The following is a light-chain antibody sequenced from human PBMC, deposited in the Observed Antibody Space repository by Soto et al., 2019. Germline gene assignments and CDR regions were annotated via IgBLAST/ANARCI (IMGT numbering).Light chain of an antibody. V-gene: IGKV3-20*01. CDR1: QTVRNNY. J-gene: IGKJ4*01. CDR3: QQFSSYPLT. CDR2: DAS. Sequence: EFVLTQSPGTLSLSPGERVTLSCRASQTVRNNYLAWYQQKPGQAPRLLIYDASSRATGIPGRFSGGGSGTDFTLTISRLEPEDFAVYYCQQFSSYPLTFGGGTKVDIK.